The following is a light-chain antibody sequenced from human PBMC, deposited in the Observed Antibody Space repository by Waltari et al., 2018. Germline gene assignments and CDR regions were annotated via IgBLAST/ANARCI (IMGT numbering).Light chain of an antibody. CDR1: QSISRY. CDR3: QQSYRAPIT. CDR2: SAS. J-gene: IGKJ5*01. Sequence: DSQLTQSPSSLSASVGDSVTITCRASQSISRYLNWYQQEPGKASKVLIYSASSLQTGVPSRFSGSGSGTDFTLTISSLQPEDFATYYCQQSYRAPITFGQGTRLDIK. V-gene: IGKV1-39*01.